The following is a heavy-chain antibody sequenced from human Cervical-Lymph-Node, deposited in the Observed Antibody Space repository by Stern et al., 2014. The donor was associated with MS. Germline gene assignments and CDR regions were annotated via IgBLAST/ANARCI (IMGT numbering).Heavy chain of an antibody. CDR1: GYTFTGYY. Sequence: VQLVQSGAEVKKPGASGKVSCKASGYTFTGYYMHRVRQAPGKGPEWMGRSIPDSGRENYAQNFQGRVTMTRDTSISTAYMELSSLTSDGTAVYYCARDSAYSSSSSDYWGQGSLVTVSS. V-gene: IGHV1-2*06. CDR2: SIPDSGRE. D-gene: IGHD6-6*01. CDR3: ARDSAYSSSSSDY. J-gene: IGHJ4*02.